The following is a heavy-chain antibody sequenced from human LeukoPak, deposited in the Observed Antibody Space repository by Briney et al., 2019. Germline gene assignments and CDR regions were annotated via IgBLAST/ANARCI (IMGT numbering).Heavy chain of an antibody. V-gene: IGHV3-23*01. CDR3: AKRNGYHFDY. CDR1: GFLFVTYA. CDR2: ITGRGDNT. J-gene: IGHJ4*02. Sequence: GGSLRLSCAASGFLFVTYAMTWVRQSPEKGLEWVSLITGRGDNTYYADSMKGRFTIYRDNSKNTVYLQMNSLRVDATAVYYCAKRNGYHFDYWGQGTLVTVSS. D-gene: IGHD5-18*01.